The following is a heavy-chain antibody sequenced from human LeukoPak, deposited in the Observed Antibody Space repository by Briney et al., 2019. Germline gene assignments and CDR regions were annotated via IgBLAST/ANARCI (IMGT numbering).Heavy chain of an antibody. Sequence: GASVKVSCKASGYAFIRYTMHWVRQAPGQRLEWMGWINAGNGNTKYSQKFQGRVTITRDTSASTAYMELSSLRSEDTAVYYCARAPDSAWSDPWGQGTLVTVSS. D-gene: IGHD2-15*01. V-gene: IGHV1-3*01. J-gene: IGHJ5*02. CDR1: GYAFIRYT. CDR2: INAGNGNT. CDR3: ARAPDSAWSDP.